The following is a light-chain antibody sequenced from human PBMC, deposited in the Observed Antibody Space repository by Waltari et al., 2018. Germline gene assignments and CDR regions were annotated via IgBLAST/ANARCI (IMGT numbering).Light chain of an antibody. CDR3: QQYNSYSRT. J-gene: IGKJ1*01. Sequence: DIQMTQSPSTLSASVGDRVTITCRASQSVSIWLAWYQQKPGKAPNLLIYKASTLESGVPSRFSGSGSGTEFTLTLSSLQPDDFATYYYQQYNSYSRTFGQGTKVEI. CDR2: KAS. V-gene: IGKV1-5*03. CDR1: QSVSIW.